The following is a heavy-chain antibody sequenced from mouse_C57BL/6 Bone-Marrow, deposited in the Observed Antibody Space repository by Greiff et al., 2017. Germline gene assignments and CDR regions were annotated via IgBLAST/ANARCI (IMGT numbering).Heavy chain of an antibody. CDR2: IYPGSGNT. CDR3: AGSSNWDFDG. J-gene: IGHJ1*03. D-gene: IGHD5-1*01. CDR1: GYTFTDYY. V-gene: IGHV1-76*01. Sequence: VHLVESGAELVRPGASVKLSCKASGYTFTDYYINWVKQRPGQGLEWIARIYPGSGNTYYNEKFKGKATLTAEKSSSTAYMQLSSLTSEDSAVYFCAGSSNWDFDGWGTGTTVTVSS.